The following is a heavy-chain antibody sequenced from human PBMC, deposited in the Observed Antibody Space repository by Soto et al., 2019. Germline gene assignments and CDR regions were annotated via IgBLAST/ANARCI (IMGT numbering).Heavy chain of an antibody. D-gene: IGHD4-17*01. J-gene: IGHJ5*02. V-gene: IGHV4-31*03. CDR3: ARVSDDYGDYVPSWFDP. Sequence: SETLSLTCTVSGGSISSGGYYWSWIRQHPGKGLEWIGYIYYSGSAYYNPSLKSRVTISVDTSKNQFSLKLSSVTAADTAVYYCARVSDDYGDYVPSWFDPWGQGTLVTVSS. CDR1: GGSISSGGYY. CDR2: IYYSGSA.